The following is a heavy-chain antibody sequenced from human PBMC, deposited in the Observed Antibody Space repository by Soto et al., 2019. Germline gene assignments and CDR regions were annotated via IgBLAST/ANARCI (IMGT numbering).Heavy chain of an antibody. J-gene: IGHJ4*02. CDR3: ASPHHSYSSSWSTLSPFDY. Sequence: QVQLVQSEAEVKKPGSSVKVSCKASGGTFSSYAISWVRQAPGQGLEWMGGIIPIFGTANYAQKFQGRVTITADESTSTAYMELSSLRSEDTAVYYCASPHHSYSSSWSTLSPFDYWGQGTLVTVSS. CDR2: IIPIFGTA. V-gene: IGHV1-69*12. D-gene: IGHD6-13*01. CDR1: GGTFSSYA.